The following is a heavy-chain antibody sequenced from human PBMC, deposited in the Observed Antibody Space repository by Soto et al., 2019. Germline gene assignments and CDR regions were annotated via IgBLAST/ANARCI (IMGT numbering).Heavy chain of an antibody. CDR3: ARAWKVLRSFVREGAQPRYYFDY. Sequence: PSETLSLTCTVSGGSISSSSYYWGWIRQPPGKGLEWIGSIYYSGSTYYNPSLKSRVTISVDTSKNQFSLKLSSVTAADTAVYYCARAWKVLRSFVREGAQPRYYFDYWGQGTLVTVSS. J-gene: IGHJ4*02. D-gene: IGHD3-9*01. CDR1: GGSISSSSYY. V-gene: IGHV4-39*01. CDR2: IYYSGST.